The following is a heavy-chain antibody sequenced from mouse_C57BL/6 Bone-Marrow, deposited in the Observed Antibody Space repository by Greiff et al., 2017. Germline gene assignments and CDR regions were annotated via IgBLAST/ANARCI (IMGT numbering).Heavy chain of an antibody. CDR2: IYPGDGDT. Sequence: VKLMESGPELVKPGASVKISCKASGYAFSSSWMNWVKQRPGKGLEWIGRIYPGDGDTNYNGKFKGKATLTADKSSSTAYMQLSSRTSEDSAVYFCARWPPDDYDCLYAMDYWGQGTSVTVSS. D-gene: IGHD2-4*01. CDR1: GYAFSSSW. J-gene: IGHJ4*01. CDR3: ARWPPDDYDCLYAMDY. V-gene: IGHV1-82*01.